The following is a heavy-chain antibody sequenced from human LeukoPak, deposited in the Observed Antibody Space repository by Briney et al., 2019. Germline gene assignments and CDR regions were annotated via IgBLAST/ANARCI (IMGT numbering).Heavy chain of an antibody. CDR1: GFTFDDYA. Sequence: GSLRLSCAASGFTFDDYAMHWVRQAPGKGLEWVSLISWDSGSTYYADSVKGRFTISRDNSKNSLYLQMNSLRTEDTALYYCAKDRMVYYYYYMDVWGKGTTVTVSS. CDR2: ISWDSGST. V-gene: IGHV3-43*02. D-gene: IGHD3-10*01. J-gene: IGHJ6*03. CDR3: AKDRMVYYYYYMDV.